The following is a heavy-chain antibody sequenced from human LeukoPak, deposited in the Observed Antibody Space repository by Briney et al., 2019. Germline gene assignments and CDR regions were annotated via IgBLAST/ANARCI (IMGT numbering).Heavy chain of an antibody. CDR2: IRGRGGST. J-gene: IGHJ6*01. V-gene: IGHV3-23*01. CDR3: AKVLNIYHCYGMDV. Sequence: GGSVRLSCAASGFTFTSYAMTWVRQASGKGLEWVSGIRGRGGSTDYADSVRGRFTISRDNSKNTLFLQMNSLRAEYTAVYYCAKVLNIYHCYGMDVWGQGTTVTVSS. CDR1: GFTFTSYA. D-gene: IGHD2/OR15-2a*01.